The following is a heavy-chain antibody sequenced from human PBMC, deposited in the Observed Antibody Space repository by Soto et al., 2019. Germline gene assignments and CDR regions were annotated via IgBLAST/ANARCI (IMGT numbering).Heavy chain of an antibody. CDR2: IIPRSGTS. V-gene: IGHV1-69*13. CDR3: EREGAAYLNYYFWSGYYQGDFDY. Sequence: SVNVSCKASGDTFSTSTITWVRHAPGQGPEWMGGIIPRSGTSNYAQKFQGRVTITADESTRTAYMELSRRRSGDTAVYYCEREGAAYLNYYFWSGYYQGDFDYWGQATLFIVS. J-gene: IGHJ4*02. CDR1: GDTFSTST. D-gene: IGHD3-3*01.